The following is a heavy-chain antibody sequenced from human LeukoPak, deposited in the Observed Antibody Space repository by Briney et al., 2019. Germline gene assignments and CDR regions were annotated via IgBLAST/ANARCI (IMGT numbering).Heavy chain of an antibody. V-gene: IGHV4-4*07. CDR3: ARVNSSGSFLDY. Sequence: SETLSLTCTVSGGSFSSYYWSWIRQPAGKGLDWIGHISTSGNTNYSPSLKSRVTMSVDKPKNQFSLNLSSVTAADTAVYYCARVNSSGSFLDYWGQGTLVTVSS. CDR1: GGSFSSYY. D-gene: IGHD3-22*01. CDR2: ISTSGNT. J-gene: IGHJ4*02.